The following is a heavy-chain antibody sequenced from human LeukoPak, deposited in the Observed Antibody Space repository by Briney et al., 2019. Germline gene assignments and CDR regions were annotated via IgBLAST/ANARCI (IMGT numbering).Heavy chain of an antibody. D-gene: IGHD6-13*01. Sequence: KPSETLSLTCTVSGDSISSSSYYWEWIRQPPGKGLEWIGSTFYSGSTYYNPSLKSRVTISVDTSKNQFSLKLSSVTAADTAVYYCARGSRAAAGPPSRARPRIRTWDPWGQGTLVTVSS. J-gene: IGHJ5*02. V-gene: IGHV4-39*07. CDR1: GDSISSSSYY. CDR2: TFYSGST. CDR3: ARGSRAAAGPPSRARPRIRTWDP.